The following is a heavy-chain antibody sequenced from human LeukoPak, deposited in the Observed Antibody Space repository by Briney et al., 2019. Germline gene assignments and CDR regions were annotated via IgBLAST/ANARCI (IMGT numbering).Heavy chain of an antibody. J-gene: IGHJ1*01. CDR1: GASITTTNFW. Sequence: SETLSLTCSVSGASITTTNFWWTWIRQSPGRGLEWIGYIHDRGSDKYNLALESQATLSVDTSKNQFSLKLNSVTAADTAVYYCARYGLVEFRNAFQYWGQGILVSVSS. CDR3: ARYGLVEFRNAFQY. V-gene: IGHV4-61*01. CDR2: IHDRGSD. D-gene: IGHD6-6*01.